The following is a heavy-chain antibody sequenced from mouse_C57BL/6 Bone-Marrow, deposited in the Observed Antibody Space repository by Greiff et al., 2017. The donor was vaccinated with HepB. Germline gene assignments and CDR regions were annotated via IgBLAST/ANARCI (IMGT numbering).Heavy chain of an antibody. J-gene: IGHJ2*01. V-gene: IGHV1-15*01. Sequence: VQLMESGAELVRPGASVTLSCKASGYTFTDYEMHWVKQTPVHGLEWIGAIDPETGGTAYNQKFKGKAILTADKSSSTAYMELRSLTSEDSAVYYCTGYYFDYWGQGTTLTVSS. CDR1: GYTFTDYE. CDR3: TGYYFDY. CDR2: IDPETGGT.